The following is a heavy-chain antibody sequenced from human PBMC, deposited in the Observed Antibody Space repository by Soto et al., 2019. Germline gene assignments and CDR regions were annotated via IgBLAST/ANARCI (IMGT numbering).Heavy chain of an antibody. CDR1: GFTFSSYS. D-gene: IGHD2-15*01. CDR3: ARDVAVVAANDY. V-gene: IGHV3-21*01. Sequence: PGGSLRLSCAASGFTFSSYSMNWVRQAPGKGLEWVSSISSSSSYIYYADSVKGRFTISRDNAKNSLYLQMNSLRAEDTAVYYCARDVAVVAANDYWGQGTLVTVSS. J-gene: IGHJ4*02. CDR2: ISSSSSYI.